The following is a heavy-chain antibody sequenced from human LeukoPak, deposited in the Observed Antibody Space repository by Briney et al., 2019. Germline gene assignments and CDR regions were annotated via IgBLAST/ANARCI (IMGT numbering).Heavy chain of an antibody. J-gene: IGHJ5*02. CDR1: GGTFNNSA. CDR3: ARDVHGDYWSGWFDP. CDR2: IMPLFGTA. Sequence: AASVKVSCKTSGGTFNNSAISWVRQAPGQGLEWLGGIMPLFGTAGYAQKFQGRVTITKDESTRTVYLELTSLTSDDTAVYYCARDVHGDYWSGWFDPWGQGTLVSVSS. V-gene: IGHV1-69*05. D-gene: IGHD4-17*01.